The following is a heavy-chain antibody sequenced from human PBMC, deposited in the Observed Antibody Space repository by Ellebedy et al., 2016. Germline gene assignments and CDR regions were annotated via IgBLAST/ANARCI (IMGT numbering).Heavy chain of an antibody. D-gene: IGHD2-15*01. Sequence: GESLKISCAASGFTFGSSAMSWVRQAPGKGLEWVSSIPGSVDTTFYADSVTGRFTVSRDNSKKMLYLHMSSLRAEDTAVYYCARDRREYCSGGSCFLKYYYYGMDVWGQGTTVTVSS. V-gene: IGHV3-23*01. CDR1: GFTFGSSA. CDR2: IPGSVDTT. J-gene: IGHJ6*02. CDR3: ARDRREYCSGGSCFLKYYYYGMDV.